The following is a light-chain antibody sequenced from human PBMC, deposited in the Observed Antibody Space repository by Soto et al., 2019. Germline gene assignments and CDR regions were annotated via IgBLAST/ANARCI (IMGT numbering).Light chain of an antibody. J-gene: IGKJ3*01. Sequence: DIQMTQSPSSLSASVGDRVTITCRASRGISNYLAWYQQKPGKVPKLLIYAASTLQSGVPSRFSGSGSGTDFTLTISSLQPEDVATYYCQKYNSPQVTFGPGTKVDIK. V-gene: IGKV1-27*01. CDR2: AAS. CDR1: RGISNY. CDR3: QKYNSPQVT.